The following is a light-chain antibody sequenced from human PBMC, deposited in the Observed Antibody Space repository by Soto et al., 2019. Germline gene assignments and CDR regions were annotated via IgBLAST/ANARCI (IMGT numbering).Light chain of an antibody. Sequence: AVVTQSPSASGTPGQRVIISCSGTSSNIGTNYVYWYQQLPGTAPKVLIYSNDKRPSGVPNRFSGSKSGTSASLAISGLRSEDEADYYCAAWDDSLSGPLFGGGTKLTVL. CDR1: SSNIGTNY. J-gene: IGLJ2*01. V-gene: IGLV1-47*01. CDR3: AAWDDSLSGPL. CDR2: SND.